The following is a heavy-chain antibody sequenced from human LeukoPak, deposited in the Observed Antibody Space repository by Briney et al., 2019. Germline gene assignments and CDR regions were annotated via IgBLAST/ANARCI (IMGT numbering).Heavy chain of an antibody. CDR1: GGSISSYY. CDR2: IYYSGST. V-gene: IGHV4-59*01. J-gene: IGHJ5*02. D-gene: IGHD3-10*01. CDR3: ARVSFYYGSGSYYSSFDP. Sequence: PSETLSLTCTVSGGSISSYYWSWLRQPPGKGLEWIGYIYYSGSTNYNPSLKSRVTISVDTSKNQFSLKLSSVTAADTAVYYCARVSFYYGSGSYYSSFDPWGQGTLVTVSS.